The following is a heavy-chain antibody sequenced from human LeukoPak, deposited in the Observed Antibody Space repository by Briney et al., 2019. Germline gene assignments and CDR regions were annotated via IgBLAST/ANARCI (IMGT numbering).Heavy chain of an antibody. J-gene: IGHJ5*02. CDR2: IIPIFGTA. CDR1: GGTSSSYA. Sequence: SVKVSCKASGGTSSSYAISWVRQAPGQGLEWMGGIIPIFGTANYAQKFQGRVTITTDESTSTAYMELSSLRSEDTAVYYCARALGYCSGGSCYSSWFDPWGQGTLVTVSS. V-gene: IGHV1-69*05. D-gene: IGHD2-15*01. CDR3: ARALGYCSGGSCYSSWFDP.